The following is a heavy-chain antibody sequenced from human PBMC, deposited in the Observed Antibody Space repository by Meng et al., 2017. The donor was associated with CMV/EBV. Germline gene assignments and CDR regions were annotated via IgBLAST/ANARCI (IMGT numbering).Heavy chain of an antibody. CDR2: IYYSGST. Sequence: VQLMESVPGLVKPSRTLPFTCSVPVCSISSCVYYWSWIRQPPGKGLEWIGYIYYSGSTYYNPSLKSRVTISVDTSKNQFSLKLSSVTAADTAGYYCARTGEYPTFDYWGQGTLVTVSS. V-gene: IGHV4-30-4*08. CDR1: VCSISSCVYY. J-gene: IGHJ4*02. CDR3: ARTGEYPTFDY. D-gene: IGHD2/OR15-2a*01.